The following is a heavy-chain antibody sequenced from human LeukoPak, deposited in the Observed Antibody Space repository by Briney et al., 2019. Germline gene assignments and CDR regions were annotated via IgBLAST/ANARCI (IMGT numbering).Heavy chain of an antibody. CDR2: ISAYNGNT. Sequence: ASVKVSCKASGYTFTSYGISWVRQAPGQGLEWMGWISAYNGNTNYAQKLQGRVTITRNTSISTAYMELSSLRSEDTAMYYCARGTLNIAAAGQGAFDIWGQGTMVTVSS. CDR1: GYTFTSYG. J-gene: IGHJ3*02. D-gene: IGHD6-13*01. CDR3: ARGTLNIAAAGQGAFDI. V-gene: IGHV1-18*01.